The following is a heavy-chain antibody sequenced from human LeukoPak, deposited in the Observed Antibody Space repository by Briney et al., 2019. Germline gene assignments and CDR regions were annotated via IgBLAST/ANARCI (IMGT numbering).Heavy chain of an antibody. CDR3: ARDFGINDY. Sequence: GGSLILSCAASGFTFSSCAMHWVRQAPGKGLEWVAVISYDGSNKYYADSVKGRFTISRDNSKNTLYLQMNSLRAEDTAVYYCARDFGINDYWGQGTLATVSS. CDR1: GFTFSSCA. J-gene: IGHJ4*02. CDR2: ISYDGSNK. D-gene: IGHD3-16*01. V-gene: IGHV3-30-3*01.